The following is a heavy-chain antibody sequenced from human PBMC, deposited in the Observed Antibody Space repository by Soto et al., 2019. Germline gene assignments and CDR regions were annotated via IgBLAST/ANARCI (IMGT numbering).Heavy chain of an antibody. CDR2: INPNSGGT. CDR1: AYTFTGYY. Sequence: ASVKFSCKASAYTFTGYYMHWVRQAPGQGLEWMGWINPNSGGTNYAQKFQGRVTMTRDTSISTAYMELSRLRSDDTAVYYCARDRATGTTRGAFDIWGQGTMVTVSS. J-gene: IGHJ3*02. V-gene: IGHV1-2*02. D-gene: IGHD1-1*01. CDR3: ARDRATGTTRGAFDI.